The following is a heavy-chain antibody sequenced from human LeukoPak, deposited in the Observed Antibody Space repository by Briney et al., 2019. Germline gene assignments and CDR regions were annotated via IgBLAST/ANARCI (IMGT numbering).Heavy chain of an antibody. V-gene: IGHV3-23*01. CDR3: ATAGGFYSDY. D-gene: IGHD1-1*01. Sequence: PGGSLRLSCAASGFTFNSYAMSWFRQAPGKGLEWVSGISGSGGSTSYADPVRGRFTISRDNSKNTLYVQMNSLRAEDTAVYYCATAGGFYSDYWGQGTPVTVSS. CDR1: GFTFNSYA. J-gene: IGHJ4*02. CDR2: ISGSGGST.